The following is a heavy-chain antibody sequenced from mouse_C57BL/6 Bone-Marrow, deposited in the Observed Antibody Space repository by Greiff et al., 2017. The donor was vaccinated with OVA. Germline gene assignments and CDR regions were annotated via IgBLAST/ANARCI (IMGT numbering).Heavy chain of an antibody. D-gene: IGHD1-1*01. CDR2: ISSGGSYT. J-gene: IGHJ1*03. Sequence: EVMLVESGGDLVKPGGSLKLSCAASGFTFSSYGMSWVRQTPDKRLEWVATISSGGSYTYYPDSVKGRFTISRDNAKNTLYLQMSSLKSEDTAMYYCARPLDDYYGSDWYFDVWGTGTTVTVSS. CDR3: ARPLDDYYGSDWYFDV. CDR1: GFTFSSYG. V-gene: IGHV5-6*01.